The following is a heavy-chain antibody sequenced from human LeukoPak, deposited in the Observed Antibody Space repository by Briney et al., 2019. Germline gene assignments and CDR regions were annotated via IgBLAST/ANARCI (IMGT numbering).Heavy chain of an antibody. CDR3: AREGYISGYGVIDY. CDR2: IKRDGSEK. CDR1: GFSFRIYW. Sequence: PGGSLRLSCAASGFSFRIYWMAWVRRAPGKGLEWVANIKRDGSEKYYVISVEGRFTISRDNAKNSLYLQMNSLRAEDTAVYYCAREGYISGYGVIDYWGQGTLVTVSS. J-gene: IGHJ4*02. V-gene: IGHV3-7*01. D-gene: IGHD5-18*01.